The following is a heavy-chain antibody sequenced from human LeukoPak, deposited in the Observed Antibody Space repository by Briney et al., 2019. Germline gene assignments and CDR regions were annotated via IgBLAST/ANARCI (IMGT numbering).Heavy chain of an antibody. Sequence: SETLSLTCTVSGGSISSYYWSWIRQPAGKGLEWIGRIYTSGSTNYNPSLKSRVTMSVDTSKNQFSLKLSSVTAADTAVYYCARQVVVVVAAIKYNWFDPWGQGTLVTVSS. J-gene: IGHJ5*02. CDR2: IYTSGST. V-gene: IGHV4-4*07. CDR1: GGSISSYY. D-gene: IGHD2-15*01. CDR3: ARQVVVVVAAIKYNWFDP.